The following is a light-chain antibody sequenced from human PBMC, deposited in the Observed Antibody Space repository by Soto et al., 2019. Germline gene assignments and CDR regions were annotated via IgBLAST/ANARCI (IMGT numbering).Light chain of an antibody. CDR2: DDS. Sequence: SYELTQPPSVSVAPGQTATLTCGGNNVGSKSVHWYQQKPGQAPVLVVYDDSDRPSGIPERFSGSNSGNTATLPIRRVEAGDEADYYCHVWEISSDQGVFGTGTKLTVL. V-gene: IGLV3-21*02. J-gene: IGLJ1*01. CDR1: NVGSKS. CDR3: HVWEISSDQGV.